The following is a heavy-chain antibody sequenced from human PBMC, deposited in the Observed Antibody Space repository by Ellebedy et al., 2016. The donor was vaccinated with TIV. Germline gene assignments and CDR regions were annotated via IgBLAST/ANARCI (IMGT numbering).Heavy chain of an antibody. CDR3: ASLTYCSGGSCYLGTFDI. D-gene: IGHD2-15*01. Sequence: GESLKISCKGSGYSSTSYWINWVRQMPGKGLEWMGRIDPSDSYTNYSPSFQGHVTISADQSIRTAYLQWSSLKAADTAMYYSASLTYCSGGSCYLGTFDIWGQGTMVTVSS. CDR1: GYSSTSYW. J-gene: IGHJ3*02. V-gene: IGHV5-10-1*01. CDR2: IDPSDSYT.